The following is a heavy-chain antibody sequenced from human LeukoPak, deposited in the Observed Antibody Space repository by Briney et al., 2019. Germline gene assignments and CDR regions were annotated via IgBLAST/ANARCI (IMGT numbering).Heavy chain of an antibody. V-gene: IGHV4-39*01. D-gene: IGHD3-22*01. J-gene: IGHJ4*02. CDR3: ARHYGLNYYDSTALEY. CDR2: RYETGST. Sequence: SETLSLTCSISGDSISRSAFYWGWIRQPPGKGLEWIGSRYETGSTFQNPSLKSRVTISVDTSKNQFSLNLTSVTAADTAVYFCARHYGLNYYDSTALEYWGQGTLVTVSS. CDR1: GDSISRSAFY.